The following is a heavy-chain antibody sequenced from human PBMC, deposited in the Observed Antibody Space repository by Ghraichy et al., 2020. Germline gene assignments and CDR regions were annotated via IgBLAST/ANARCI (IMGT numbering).Heavy chain of an antibody. CDR2: ISSNGGDT. J-gene: IGHJ4*02. CDR1: GFTFSNYA. Sequence: GGSLRLSCAASGFTFSNYAMHWVRQGPGKGLEYVSAISSNGGDTYYANSVKGRFTISRDNSKNTLYLQMGSLRAEDMAVYYCARDHYDSSGFYYYFDYWGQGTLVTVSS. CDR3: ARDHYDSSGFYYYFDY. V-gene: IGHV3-64*01. D-gene: IGHD3-22*01.